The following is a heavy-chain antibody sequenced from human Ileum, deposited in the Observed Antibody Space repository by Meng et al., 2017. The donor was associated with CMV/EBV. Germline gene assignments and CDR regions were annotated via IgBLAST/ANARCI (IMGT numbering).Heavy chain of an antibody. Sequence: QVHLQESGPGLVKPSETLSLTCTVSGASISAYFWSWIRQPAGKGLECIGRFHTSGTTNYNPSLKSRVTMSVDSSKNQFSLNLSSVTAADTAVYYCATEKWAAAGYGAFDIWGQGTMVTV. CDR1: GASISAYF. CDR3: ATEKWAAAGYGAFDI. V-gene: IGHV4-4*07. D-gene: IGHD6-13*01. CDR2: FHTSGTT. J-gene: IGHJ3*02.